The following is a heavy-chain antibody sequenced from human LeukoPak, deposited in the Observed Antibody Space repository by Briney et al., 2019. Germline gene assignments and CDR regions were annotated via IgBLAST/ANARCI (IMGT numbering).Heavy chain of an antibody. J-gene: IGHJ4*02. CDR2: INHSGST. V-gene: IGHV4-34*01. CDR1: GGSFSGYY. D-gene: IGHD6-19*01. CDR3: ARVYSSGWYRINY. Sequence: PSETLSLTCAVYGGSFSGYYWSWIRQPPGKGLEWIGEINHSGSTNYNPSLKNRVTISVDTSKNQFSLKLSSVTAADTAVYYCARVYSSGWYRINYWGQGTLVTVSS.